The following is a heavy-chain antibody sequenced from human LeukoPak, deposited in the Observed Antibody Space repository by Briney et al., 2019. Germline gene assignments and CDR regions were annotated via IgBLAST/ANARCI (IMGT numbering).Heavy chain of an antibody. J-gene: IGHJ4*02. D-gene: IGHD6-19*01. CDR1: GFTFSSYA. Sequence: GGSLGLSCAASGFTFSSYAMSWVRQAPGKGLEWVSAISGSGGSTYYADSVKGRFTISRDNSKNTLYLQMNSLRAEDTAVYYCAKDFSQWLEYFDYWGQGTLVTVSS. CDR3: AKDFSQWLEYFDY. V-gene: IGHV3-23*01. CDR2: ISGSGGST.